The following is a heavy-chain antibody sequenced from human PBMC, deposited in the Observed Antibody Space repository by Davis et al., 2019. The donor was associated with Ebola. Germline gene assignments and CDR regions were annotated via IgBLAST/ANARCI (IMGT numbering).Heavy chain of an antibody. J-gene: IGHJ6*02. D-gene: IGHD6-13*01. CDR1: GGSISSSNW. CDR3: ARTGGSWPSYYYYGMDV. Sequence: PSETLSLTCAVSGGSISSSNWWSWVRQPPGKGLEWIGEIYHSGSTNYNPSLKSRVTISVDKSKNQFSLKLSSVTAADTAVYYCARTGGSWPSYYYYGMDVWGQGTTVTVSS. V-gene: IGHV4-4*02. CDR2: IYHSGST.